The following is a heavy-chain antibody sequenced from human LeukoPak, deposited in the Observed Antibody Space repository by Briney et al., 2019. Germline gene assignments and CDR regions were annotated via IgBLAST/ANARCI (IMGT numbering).Heavy chain of an antibody. D-gene: IGHD5-12*01. J-gene: IGHJ6*03. Sequence: GGSLRLSCAASGFTFRKNSMNWVRQAPGKGLEWVSSISSSSSFIYYADSLRGRFTISRDNAKNSLYLQINSLRADDTAVYYCARGSGYDVGGIGFYYYYMDVWGRGTTVTVSS. CDR1: GFTFRKNS. CDR3: ARGSGYDVGGIGFYYYYMDV. CDR2: ISSSSSFI. V-gene: IGHV3-21*01.